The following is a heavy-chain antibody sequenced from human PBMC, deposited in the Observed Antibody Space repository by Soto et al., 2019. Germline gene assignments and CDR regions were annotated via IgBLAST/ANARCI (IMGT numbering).Heavy chain of an antibody. V-gene: IGHV4-59*01. CDR3: ASTRPDYDYIWGSYFDY. D-gene: IGHD3-16*01. Sequence: PSETLSLTCTVSGGSISSYYWSWIRQPPGKGLEWIGYIYYSGSTNYNPSLKSRVTISVDTSKNQFSLKLSSVTAADTAVYYCASTRPDYDYIWGSYFDYWGQGTLVTVSS. J-gene: IGHJ4*02. CDR1: GGSISSYY. CDR2: IYYSGST.